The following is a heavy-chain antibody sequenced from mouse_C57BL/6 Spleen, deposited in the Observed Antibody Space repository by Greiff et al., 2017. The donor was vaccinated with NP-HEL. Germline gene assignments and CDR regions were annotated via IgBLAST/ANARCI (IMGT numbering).Heavy chain of an antibody. CDR3: ARQGNYAMDY. D-gene: IGHD3-3*01. CDR2: ISSGSSTI. V-gene: IGHV5-17*01. Sequence: EVQLVESGGGLVKPGGSLKLSCAASGFTFRDYGMHWVRQAPEKGLEWVAYISSGSSTIYYADTVKGRFTISRDNAKNTLFLQMTSLRSEDTAMYYCARQGNYAMDYWGQGTSVTVSS. CDR1: GFTFRDYG. J-gene: IGHJ4*01.